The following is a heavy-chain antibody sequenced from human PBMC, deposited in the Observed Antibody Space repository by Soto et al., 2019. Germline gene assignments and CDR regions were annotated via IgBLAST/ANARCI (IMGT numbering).Heavy chain of an antibody. CDR2: ISAYNGNT. V-gene: IGHV1-18*01. D-gene: IGHD3-3*01. CDR1: GYTLTSYG. Sequence: ASVKVSCKASGYTLTSYGISWVRQAPGQGLEWMGWISAYNGNTNYAQKLQGRVTMTTDTSTSTAYMELRSLRSDDTAVYYYARDGTEWLLENWLDPWGQGTTVTVSS. J-gene: IGHJ5*01. CDR3: ARDGTEWLLENWLDP.